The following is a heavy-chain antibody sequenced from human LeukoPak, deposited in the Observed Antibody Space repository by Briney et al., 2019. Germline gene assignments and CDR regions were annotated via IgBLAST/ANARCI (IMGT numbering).Heavy chain of an antibody. CDR1: GYSISSGYY. CDR2: IYHSGST. CDR3: AREDVYYDILTGYHKHAFDI. J-gene: IGHJ3*02. V-gene: IGHV4-38-2*02. Sequence: SETLSLTCTVSGYSISSGYYWGWIRQPPGKGLEWIGSIYHSGSTYQNPSLKSRVTISVDTSKKQFSLKLSSVTAADTAVYYCAREDVYYDILTGYHKHAFDIWGQGTMVTVSS. D-gene: IGHD3-9*01.